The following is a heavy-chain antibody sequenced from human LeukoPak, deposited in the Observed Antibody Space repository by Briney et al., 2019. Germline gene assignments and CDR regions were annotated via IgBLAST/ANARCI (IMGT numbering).Heavy chain of an antibody. V-gene: IGHV3-30*02. J-gene: IGHJ3*02. CDR3: TKAPEMATIWGAFDI. D-gene: IGHD5-24*01. CDR1: GFTFSSYG. Sequence: GGSLRLSCAASGFTFSSYGMHWVRQAPGKGLEWVAFIRYDGSNKYYADSVKGRFTISRDNAKYSLYLQMNSLRPEDTALYYCTKAPEMATIWGAFDIWGQGTMVTVSS. CDR2: IRYDGSNK.